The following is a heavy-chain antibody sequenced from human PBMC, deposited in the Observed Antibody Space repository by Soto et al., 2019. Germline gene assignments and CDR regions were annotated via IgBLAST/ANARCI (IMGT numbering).Heavy chain of an antibody. CDR2: INHSGST. J-gene: IGHJ6*02. D-gene: IGHD2-15*01. CDR3: ARGRRWYCSGGSCSRYYYYYYGMDV. Sequence: QVQLQQWGAGLLKPSETLSLTCAVYGGSFSGYYWSWIRQPPGKGLEWIGEINHSGSTNYNPSLKSRVTISVDTSKNQFSRKLSSVTAADTAVYYCARGRRWYCSGGSCSRYYYYYYGMDVWGQGTTVTVSS. CDR1: GGSFSGYY. V-gene: IGHV4-34*01.